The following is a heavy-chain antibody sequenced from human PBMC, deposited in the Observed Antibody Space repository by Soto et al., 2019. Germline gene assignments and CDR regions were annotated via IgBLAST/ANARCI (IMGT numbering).Heavy chain of an antibody. D-gene: IGHD2-15*01. V-gene: IGHV3-7*05. CDR1: GFTFRSHW. Sequence: EAQLVESGGGLVQPGGSLRLSCVVSGFTFRSHWMSWVRQAPGKGLVWVADINQEGSEEYYVDSVKGRFTVSRDNAKNSLYLQMNILRAEDTAVYYCARGHFGRDYWGQGTLVIVSP. J-gene: IGHJ4*02. CDR2: INQEGSEE. CDR3: ARGHFGRDY.